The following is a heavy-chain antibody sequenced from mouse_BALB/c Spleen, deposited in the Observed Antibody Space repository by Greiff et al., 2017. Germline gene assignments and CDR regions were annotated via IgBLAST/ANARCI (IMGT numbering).Heavy chain of an antibody. Sequence: EVKLVESGGGLVQPGGSRKLSCAASGFTFSSFGMHWVRQAPEKGLEWVAYISSGSSTIYYADTVKGRFTISRDNAKNTLYLQMSSLKSEDTAMYYCARRDTTATYAYWGQGTLVTVSA. CDR1: GFTFSSFG. CDR2: ISSGSSTI. J-gene: IGHJ3*01. V-gene: IGHV5-17*03. CDR3: ARRDTTATYAY. D-gene: IGHD1-2*01.